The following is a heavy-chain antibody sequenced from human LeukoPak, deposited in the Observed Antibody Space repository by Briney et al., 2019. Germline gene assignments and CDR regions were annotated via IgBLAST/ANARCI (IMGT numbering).Heavy chain of an antibody. CDR1: GFTFSSYA. J-gene: IGHJ6*03. D-gene: IGHD2-15*01. CDR2: ISYDGSNK. V-gene: IGHV3-30-3*01. CDR3: AKAAYCSGADCLHTRSGAYYYYYMDV. Sequence: GGSLRLSCAASGFTFSSYAMHWVRQAPGKGLEWVSIISYDGSNKYYADSVKGRFTISRDDSKDTLYLQMNSLRAEDTAVYYCAKAAYCSGADCLHTRSGAYYYYYMDVWGKGTPVTVSS.